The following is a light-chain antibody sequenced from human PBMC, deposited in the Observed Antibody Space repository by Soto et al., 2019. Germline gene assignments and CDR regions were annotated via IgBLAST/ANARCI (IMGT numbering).Light chain of an antibody. V-gene: IGKV3-15*01. Sequence: EILMTQSPGILSVSPGERATLSCRASQSVSRNLAWYQHKPGQAPRLLIYGASTRATGIPARFSGSGSGAEFTLTISSLQSEDFAVYYCQQYDKWPRTFGRGNKVEIK. J-gene: IGKJ1*01. CDR2: GAS. CDR3: QQYDKWPRT. CDR1: QSVSRN.